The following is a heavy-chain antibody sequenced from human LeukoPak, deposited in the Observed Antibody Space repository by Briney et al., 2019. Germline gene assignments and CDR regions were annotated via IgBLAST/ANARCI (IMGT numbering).Heavy chain of an antibody. J-gene: IGHJ4*02. CDR2: INHSGST. CDR1: GGSFSGYY. D-gene: IGHD5-18*01. V-gene: IGHV4-34*01. CDR3: AREGTARVSVY. Sequence: SETLSLTCAVYGGSFSGYYWSWIRQPPGKGLEWIGEINHSGSTNYNPSLKSRVTISVDTSKNQFSLKLSSVTAADTAVYYCAREGTARVSVYWGQGTLVTVSS.